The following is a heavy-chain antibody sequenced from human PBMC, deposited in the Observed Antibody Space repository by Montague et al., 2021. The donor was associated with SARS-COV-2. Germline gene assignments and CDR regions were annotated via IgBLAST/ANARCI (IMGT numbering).Heavy chain of an antibody. V-gene: IGHV3-53*01. CDR2: IYSGGST. J-gene: IGHJ6*02. CDR1: GLTVSSNY. CDR3: ARDVSPIGLMDV. Sequence: SLRLSCAASGLTVSSNYMSWVRQAPGKGLEWVSVIYSGGSTYYADSVKGRFTISRDNSKNTLYLQMNSLRAEDTAVYYCARDVSPIGLMDVWGQGTTVTVSS.